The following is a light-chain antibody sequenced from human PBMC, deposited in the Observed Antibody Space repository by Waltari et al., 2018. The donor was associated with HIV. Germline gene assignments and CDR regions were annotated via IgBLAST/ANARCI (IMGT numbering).Light chain of an antibody. CDR2: WAS. CDR3: HQYFGSPQT. CDR1: QSIFYGSNNKSF. V-gene: IGKV4-1*01. Sequence: DILLTQFPDSLAVSLGERATINCRSSQSIFYGSNNKSFLAWYQQKTGQHPKLLIFWASIREFGVPARFSGSGSWAEFSLTISSLQAEDAARYFCHQYFGSPQTFGQGTKVEIK. J-gene: IGKJ1*01.